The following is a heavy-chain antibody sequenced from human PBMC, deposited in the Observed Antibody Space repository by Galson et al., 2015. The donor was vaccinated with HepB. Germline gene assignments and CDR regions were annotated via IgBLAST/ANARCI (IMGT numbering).Heavy chain of an antibody. Sequence: SCKASGGTFSSYTISWVRQAPGQGLEWMGRIIPILGIANYAQKFQGRVTITADKSTSTAYMELSSLRSEDTAVYYCARAWYYYGSGSYIGGDYWGQGTLVTVSS. D-gene: IGHD3-10*01. CDR3: ARAWYYYGSGSYIGGDY. J-gene: IGHJ4*02. CDR2: IIPILGIA. V-gene: IGHV1-69*02. CDR1: GGTFSSYT.